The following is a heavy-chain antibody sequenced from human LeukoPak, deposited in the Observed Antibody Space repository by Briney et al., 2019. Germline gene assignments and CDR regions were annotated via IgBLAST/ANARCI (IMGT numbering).Heavy chain of an antibody. CDR3: ARASYYDFLSIDY. D-gene: IGHD3-3*01. Sequence: KPSETLSLTCTVSGGSISSYYWSWIRQPPGKGLEWIGYIYYSGSTNYNPSLKSRVTISVDTSKNQFSLKLSSVTAADTAVYYCARASYYDFLSIDYWGQGTLVTVSS. CDR1: GGSISSYY. J-gene: IGHJ4*02. CDR2: IYYSGST. V-gene: IGHV4-59*08.